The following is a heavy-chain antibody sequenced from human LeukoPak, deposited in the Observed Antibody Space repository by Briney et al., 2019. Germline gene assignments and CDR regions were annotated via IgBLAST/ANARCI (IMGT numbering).Heavy chain of an antibody. J-gene: IGHJ5*02. CDR3: ARHKAGTGWFDP. V-gene: IGHV4-39*01. D-gene: IGHD6-19*01. CDR2: IYYSGST. Sequence: SETLSLTCAVSGASVSGSNYYWGWIRQPPGKGLEWIGSIYYSGSTYYNPSLKSRVTISVDTSKNQFSLKLSSVTAADTAVYYCARHKAGTGWFDPWGQGTLVTVSS. CDR1: GASVSGSNYY.